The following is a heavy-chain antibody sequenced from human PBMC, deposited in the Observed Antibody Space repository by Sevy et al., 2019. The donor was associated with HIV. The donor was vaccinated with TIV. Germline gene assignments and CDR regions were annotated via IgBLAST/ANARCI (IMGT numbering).Heavy chain of an antibody. CDR1: GYTFTGYY. CDR3: ARVPPYYDFWSGYAYYYYGMDV. J-gene: IGHJ6*02. Sequence: ASVKVSCKASGYTFTGYYMHWVRQAPGQGLEWMGWINPNSGGTNYALKFQGRVTMTRDTSISTAYIELSRLRSDDTAVYYCARVPPYYDFWSGYAYYYYGMDVWGQGTTVTVSS. D-gene: IGHD3-3*01. CDR2: INPNSGGT. V-gene: IGHV1-2*02.